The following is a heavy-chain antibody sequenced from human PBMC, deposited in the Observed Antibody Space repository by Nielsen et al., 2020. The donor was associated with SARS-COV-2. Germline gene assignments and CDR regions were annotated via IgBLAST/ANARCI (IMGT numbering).Heavy chain of an antibody. CDR2: MSYDGSDK. CDR3: AKAGGKNAGGIIDY. D-gene: IGHD3-16*01. V-gene: IGHV3-30*18. Sequence: GGSLRLSCAASGFTFSNYGMHWVRQAPGKGLDWVAVMSYDGSDKYYGDSVKGRFTISRDNSKNTLFLHMGRLRADDTALYYCAKAGGKNAGGIIDYWGPGTLVTVSS. CDR1: GFTFSNYG. J-gene: IGHJ4*02.